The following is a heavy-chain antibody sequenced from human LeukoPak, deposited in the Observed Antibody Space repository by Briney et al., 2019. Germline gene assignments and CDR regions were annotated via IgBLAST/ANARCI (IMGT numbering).Heavy chain of an antibody. CDR1: GFTFSSYE. CDR2: ISSSGSTI. D-gene: IGHD3-10*01. Sequence: GGSLRLSCAASGFTFSSYEMNWVRQAPGKGLEWVSYISSSGSTIYYADSVKGRFTISRDNSKNTLYLQMNSLRAEDTAVYYCAKHHSRKLWFGELPSWLDYWGQGTLVTVSS. J-gene: IGHJ4*02. V-gene: IGHV3-48*03. CDR3: AKHHSRKLWFGELPSWLDY.